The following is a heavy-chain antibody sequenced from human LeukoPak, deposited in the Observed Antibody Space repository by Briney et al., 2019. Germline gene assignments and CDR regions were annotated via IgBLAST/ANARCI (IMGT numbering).Heavy chain of an antibody. J-gene: IGHJ4*02. CDR1: GVIFSSLS. Sequence: GGSLRLSCETSGVIFSSLSLNWVRQPPGKGLEWLSYISASSRTTYYADSVKGRFIVSRDNAKNSLFLQMDSLRADDTALYYCASQSSGSSTRAPDFWGQGTVVTLS. CDR3: ASQSSGSSTRAPDF. D-gene: IGHD1-26*01. V-gene: IGHV3-48*04. CDR2: ISASSRTT.